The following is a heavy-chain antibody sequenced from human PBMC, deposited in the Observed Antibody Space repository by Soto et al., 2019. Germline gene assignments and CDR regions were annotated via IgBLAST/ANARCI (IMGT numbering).Heavy chain of an antibody. Sequence: PGGSLRLSCAASGFIVSSHYMSWVRQAPGKGLERVSAIYSGGSIYYADSVEGRFTISRDVSKNILYLQMNSLRADDTAVYYCARDRGDCSSVSCYGSFYYGMDVWGQGTTVTVSS. CDR3: ARDRGDCSSVSCYGSFYYGMDV. V-gene: IGHV3-53*01. CDR2: IYSGGSI. CDR1: GFIVSSHY. D-gene: IGHD2-2*01. J-gene: IGHJ6*02.